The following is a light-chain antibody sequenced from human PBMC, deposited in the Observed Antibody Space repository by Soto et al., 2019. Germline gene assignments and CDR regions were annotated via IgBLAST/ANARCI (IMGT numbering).Light chain of an antibody. V-gene: IGKV1-5*03. Sequence: DIQMTQSPSTLSASVGDRVTITCLASQSVSGWLAWYQQKPGKAPKLLIYKASTLESGVPSRFSGSGSGTEFTLTISTLQPDDFATYYCQHHGTFGQGTKV. CDR2: KAS. CDR1: QSVSGW. CDR3: QHHGT. J-gene: IGKJ1*01.